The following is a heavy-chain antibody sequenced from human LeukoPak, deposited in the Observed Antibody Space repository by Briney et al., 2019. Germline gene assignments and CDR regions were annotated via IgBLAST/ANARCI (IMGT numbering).Heavy chain of an antibody. Sequence: SETLSLTCTVSGGSMNNYYWSWIRQPPGKGMEYIGSIDYRGSTKYSPSLKSRVTISVDTSKNQFSLKLSSVTAADTAVYYCARGWDYYDSSGYYRARIFDYWGQGTLVTVSS. CDR1: GGSMNNYY. D-gene: IGHD3-22*01. CDR2: IDYRGST. V-gene: IGHV4-59*12. J-gene: IGHJ4*02. CDR3: ARGWDYYDSSGYYRARIFDY.